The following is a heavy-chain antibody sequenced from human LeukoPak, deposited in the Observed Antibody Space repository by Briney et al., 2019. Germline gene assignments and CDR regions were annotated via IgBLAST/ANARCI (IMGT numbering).Heavy chain of an antibody. Sequence: GGSLRLSCAASGFTFSSYAMHWVRQAPGKGLEWVAVISYDGSNKYYADSVKGRFTISRDNAKNSLYLQMNSLRVEDTAVYYCARDRPGDYDYWGQGTLVTVSS. V-gene: IGHV3-30-3*01. J-gene: IGHJ4*02. CDR1: GFTFSSYA. D-gene: IGHD4-17*01. CDR2: ISYDGSNK. CDR3: ARDRPGDYDY.